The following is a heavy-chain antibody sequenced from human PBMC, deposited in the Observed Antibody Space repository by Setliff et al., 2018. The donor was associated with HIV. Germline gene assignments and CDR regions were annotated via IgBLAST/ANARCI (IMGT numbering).Heavy chain of an antibody. CDR1: GFTFSGSA. Sequence: PGGSLRLSCAASGFTFSGSAMHWVRQASGKGLEWVGRIRSKGYGSATAYAASVKGRFTISRDDSKNTAYLQMDSLKTEDTAVYYCTRHSTDPWSLLDYWGQETLVTVSS. CDR2: IRSKGYGSAT. J-gene: IGHJ4*02. V-gene: IGHV3-73*01. CDR3: TRHSTDPWSLLDY. D-gene: IGHD1-1*01.